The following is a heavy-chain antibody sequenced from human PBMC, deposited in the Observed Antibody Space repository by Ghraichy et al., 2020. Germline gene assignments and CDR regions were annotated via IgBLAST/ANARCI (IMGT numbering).Heavy chain of an antibody. J-gene: IGHJ4*02. CDR3: RDGRILWKCQSVSNCAY. CDR2: IKSKNDGGTT. Sequence: GGSLRLSCAASGFTFTNAWMSWVRQAPGKGLEWVGRIKSKNDGGTTDYPAPVKGRFTISRADSKNTLYLQMNSLKTEDTAVHYGRDGRILWKCQSVSNCAYWGQGTLVTVSP. D-gene: IGHD2-2*01. CDR1: GFTFTNAW. V-gene: IGHV3-15*01.